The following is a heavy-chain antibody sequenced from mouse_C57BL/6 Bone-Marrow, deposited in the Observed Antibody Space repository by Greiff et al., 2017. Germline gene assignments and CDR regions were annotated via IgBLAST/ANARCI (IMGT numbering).Heavy chain of an antibody. Sequence: VQLQQSGAELVRPGTSVKMSCKASGYTFTNYWIGWAKQRPGHGLEWIGDIYPGGGYTNYNEKFKGKATLTADKSSSTAYMQFSSLTSEDSAIYYCARKGRGAMDYWGQGTTLTVSS. V-gene: IGHV1-63*01. CDR3: ARKGRGAMDY. D-gene: IGHD1-1*01. CDR2: IYPGGGYT. J-gene: IGHJ2*01. CDR1: GYTFTNYW.